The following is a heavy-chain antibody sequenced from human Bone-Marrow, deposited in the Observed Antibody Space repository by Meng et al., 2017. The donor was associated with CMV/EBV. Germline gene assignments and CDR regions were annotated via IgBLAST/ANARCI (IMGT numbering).Heavy chain of an antibody. J-gene: IGHJ3*02. D-gene: IGHD2-2*01. Sequence: GESLKISCAASGFTFSSYGMHWVRQAPGQGLEWMGIINPSGGSTSYAQKFQGRVTMTRDTSTTTVYMELSSLRSEDTAVYYCARDGVVPTACDIWGQGTMVTVSS. CDR2: INPSGGST. CDR3: ARDGVVPTACDI. CDR1: GFTFSSYG. V-gene: IGHV1-46*01.